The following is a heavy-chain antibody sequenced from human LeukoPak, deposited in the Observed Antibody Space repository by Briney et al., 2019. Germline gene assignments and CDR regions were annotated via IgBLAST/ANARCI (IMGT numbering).Heavy chain of an antibody. V-gene: IGHV4-4*02. CDR3: ATHYDRSGYKLDY. D-gene: IGHD3-22*01. CDR2: VHPSEGT. J-gene: IGHJ4*02. Sequence: SETLSLTCAVSGGSVSHSNWWTWVRQSPGKGLEWIGEVHPSEGTNYNPSLKSRVTISLDKSKNQFSLELTSVTAAATAIYYCATHYDRSGYKLDYWGQGTLVTVSS. CDR1: GGSVSHSNW.